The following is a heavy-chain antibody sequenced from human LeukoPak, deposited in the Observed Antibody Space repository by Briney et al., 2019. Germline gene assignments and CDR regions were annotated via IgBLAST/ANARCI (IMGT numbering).Heavy chain of an antibody. D-gene: IGHD2-8*01. CDR2: INPNSGDT. V-gene: IGHV1-2*02. CDR1: GYTFTGHH. Sequence: ASVKVSCKASGYTFTGHHIHWVRQAPGQRPEWMRWINPNSGDTNYAEKFQGRVTMTRGTSIGTAHMELSGLRSDDTAVYYCAASLYCTNIYTCHASALDYWGQGTLVTVSS. CDR3: AASLYCTNIYTCHASALDY. J-gene: IGHJ4*02.